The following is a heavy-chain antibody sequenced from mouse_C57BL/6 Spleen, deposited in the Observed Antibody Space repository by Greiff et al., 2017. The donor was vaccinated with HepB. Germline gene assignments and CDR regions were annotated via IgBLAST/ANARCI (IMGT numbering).Heavy chain of an antibody. CDR2: IDPSDSET. D-gene: IGHD1-1*02. CDR3: ATGGDTGYFDV. V-gene: IGHV1-52*01. Sequence: VQLQQPGAELVRPGSSVKLSCKASGYTFTSYWMHWVKQRPIQGLEWIGNIDPSDSETHYNQKFKDKATLTVDKSSSTAYMQLSSLTSEDSAVYYCATGGDTGYFDVWGTGTTVTVSS. CDR1: GYTFTSYW. J-gene: IGHJ1*03.